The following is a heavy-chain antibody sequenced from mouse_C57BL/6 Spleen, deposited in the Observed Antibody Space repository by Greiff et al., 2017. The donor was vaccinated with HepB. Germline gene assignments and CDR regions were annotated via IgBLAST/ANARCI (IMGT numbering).Heavy chain of an antibody. Sequence: QVQLKQSGPELVKPGASVKISCKASGYSFTDYNMNWVKQSNGKSLEWIGQIYPGDGDTNYNGKFKGKATLTADKSSSTAYMQLSSLTSEDSAVYFCARSHDYWGQGTTLTVSS. CDR1: GYSFTDYN. V-gene: IGHV1-80*01. J-gene: IGHJ2*01. CDR2: IYPGDGDT. CDR3: ARSHDY.